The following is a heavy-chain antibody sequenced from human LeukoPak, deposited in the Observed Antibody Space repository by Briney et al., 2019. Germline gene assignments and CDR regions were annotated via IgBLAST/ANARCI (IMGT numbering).Heavy chain of an antibody. V-gene: IGHV3-30-3*01. Sequence: GRSLRPSCAASGFTFSSYAMHWVRQAPGKGLEWVAVISYDGSNKYYADSVKGRFTISRDNSKNTLYLQMNSLRAEDTAVYYCARDKLPPYYYYGMDVWGQGTTVTVSS. CDR1: GFTFSSYA. CDR3: ARDKLPPYYYYGMDV. D-gene: IGHD1-7*01. J-gene: IGHJ6*02. CDR2: ISYDGSNK.